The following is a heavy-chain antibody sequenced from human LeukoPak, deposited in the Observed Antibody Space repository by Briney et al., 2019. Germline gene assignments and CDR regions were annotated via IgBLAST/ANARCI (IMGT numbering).Heavy chain of an antibody. CDR3: AIPVNYGDYLTWLDP. CDR1: GGSFSGYD. V-gene: IGHV4-34*01. Sequence: PSETLSLTCAVYGGSFSGYDWSWIRQPPGKGLEWIGEISHSGSTNYNPSLKRRVTIPVDTSQNQFALTLSSVTAADTAVYYCAIPVNYGDYLTWLDPWGQGTLVTVSS. J-gene: IGHJ5*02. CDR2: ISHSGST. D-gene: IGHD4-17*01.